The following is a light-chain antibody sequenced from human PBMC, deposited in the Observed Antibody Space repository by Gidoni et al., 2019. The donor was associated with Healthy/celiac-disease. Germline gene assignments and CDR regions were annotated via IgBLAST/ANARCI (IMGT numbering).Light chain of an antibody. J-gene: IGLJ2*01. Sequence: QAVLTQPSSLSASPGASASLTCTLRSGINVGTYRIYWYQQKPGSPPQHLLRYKSDSDKQQGSGVPSRFSGSKDASANAGILLISGLQSEDEADYYCMIWHSSAVVFGGGTKRPGL. V-gene: IGLV5-45*02. CDR1: SGINVGTYR. CDR3: MIWHSSAVV. CDR2: YKSDSDK.